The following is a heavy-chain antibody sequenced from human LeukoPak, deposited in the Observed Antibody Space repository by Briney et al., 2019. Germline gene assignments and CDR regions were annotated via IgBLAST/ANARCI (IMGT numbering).Heavy chain of an antibody. Sequence: SETLSLTCTVSGGSISSYYWSWIRQPPGKGLEWIGYIYYSGSTNYNPSLKSRVTISVDTPENQFSLKLSSVTAADTAVYYCARHGVYDNFDYWGQGTLVTVSS. J-gene: IGHJ4*02. CDR1: GGSISSYY. D-gene: IGHD3-3*01. V-gene: IGHV4-59*08. CDR2: IYYSGST. CDR3: ARHGVYDNFDY.